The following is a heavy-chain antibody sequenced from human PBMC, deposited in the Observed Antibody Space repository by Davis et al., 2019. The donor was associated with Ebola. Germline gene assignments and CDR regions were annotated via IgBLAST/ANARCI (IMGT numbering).Heavy chain of an antibody. CDR1: GFTFSDYY. Sequence: GESLKISCAASGFTFSDYYMSWIRQAPGKGLEWVSYISSSGSTIYYADSVKGRFTISRDNAKNSLYLQMNSLRAEDTAVYYCVRDTYSSSWTPFNYWGQGTLVTVSS. CDR2: ISSSGSTI. D-gene: IGHD6-13*01. V-gene: IGHV3-11*01. CDR3: VRDTYSSSWTPFNY. J-gene: IGHJ4*02.